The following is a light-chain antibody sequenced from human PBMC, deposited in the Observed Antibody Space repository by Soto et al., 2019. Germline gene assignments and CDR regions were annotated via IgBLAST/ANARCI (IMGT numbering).Light chain of an antibody. CDR3: STWDDSRNGPV. J-gene: IGLJ3*02. CDR1: TSNIESNT. V-gene: IGLV1-44*01. Sequence: QSVLTQPPSACGTPGQRVTISCSESTSNIESNTVNWYQQLPGTAPKLIIYNHNERPSSVPDRLSGSRTGTSASLAISGLQSDDEAIYCCSTWDDSRNGPVFGGGTKLTVL. CDR2: NHN.